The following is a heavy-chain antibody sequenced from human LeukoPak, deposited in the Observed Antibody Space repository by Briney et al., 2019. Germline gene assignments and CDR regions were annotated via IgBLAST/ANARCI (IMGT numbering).Heavy chain of an antibody. CDR3: ASEQRGGLSGSLGGLFASYHTYYYMDV. CDR1: GYTFTMYY. D-gene: IGHD3-16*01. J-gene: IGHJ6*03. V-gene: IGHV1-46*01. CDR2: INPNDGAT. Sequence: ASVTVSCKASGYTFTMYYIHWVRQAPGQGLEWMGMINPNDGATTYTQRFQGRVTMTRDMSTTTVYMDLRSLRSEDTAVDFCASEQRGGLSGSLGGLFASYHTYYYMDVWGRGTTVTVSS.